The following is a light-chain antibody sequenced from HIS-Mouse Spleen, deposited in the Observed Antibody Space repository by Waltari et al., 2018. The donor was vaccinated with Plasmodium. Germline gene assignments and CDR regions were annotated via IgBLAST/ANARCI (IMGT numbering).Light chain of an antibody. CDR3: QQYGSSPFT. V-gene: IGKV3-20*01. CDR1: QSVSSSY. J-gene: IGKJ3*01. Sequence: EIVLTQSPGTLSLSPGVRATLSCRASQSVSSSYLACYQQKPGQAPRLLIYGASSRATGIPDRFSGSGSGTDFTLTISRLEPEDFAVYYCQQYGSSPFTFGPGTKVDIK. CDR2: GAS.